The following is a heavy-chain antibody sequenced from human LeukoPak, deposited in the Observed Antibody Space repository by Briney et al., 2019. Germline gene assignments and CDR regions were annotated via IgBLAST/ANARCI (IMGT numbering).Heavy chain of an antibody. Sequence: GGSLRLSCAASGFTFSSYAMSWVRQAPGKGLEWVGRIKSKTDGGTTDYAAPVKGRFTISRDDSKNTLYLQMNSLKTEDTAVYYCTTGSYDYVWGSYRQELFDYWGQGTLVTVSS. V-gene: IGHV3-15*01. CDR2: IKSKTDGGTT. CDR1: GFTFSSYA. CDR3: TTGSYDYVWGSYRQELFDY. J-gene: IGHJ4*02. D-gene: IGHD3-16*02.